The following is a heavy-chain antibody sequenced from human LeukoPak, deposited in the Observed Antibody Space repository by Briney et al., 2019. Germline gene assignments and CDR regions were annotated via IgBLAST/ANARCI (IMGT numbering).Heavy chain of an antibody. Sequence: SQTLSLTCTVSGGSISSGGYYWSWIRQYPGEGLEWIGYIYYSGSTYYNPSLKSRVTISVETSKNQFSLKLRSVTAADTAVYYCARNSSGYYIDYWGQGTRVTVSS. CDR2: IYYSGST. CDR3: ARNSSGYYIDY. J-gene: IGHJ4*02. D-gene: IGHD3-22*01. V-gene: IGHV4-31*03. CDR1: GGSISSGGYY.